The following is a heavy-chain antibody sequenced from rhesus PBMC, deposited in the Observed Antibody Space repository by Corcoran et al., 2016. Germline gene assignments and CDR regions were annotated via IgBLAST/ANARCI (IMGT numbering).Heavy chain of an antibody. J-gene: IGHJ6*01. D-gene: IGHD4-29*01. Sequence: QVTLKESGPALVTPTQTLTLTCALSGFSISTTGIGVGLPRPPPGKALEWLANIYWNDNKAYNTSLKSRLNISRDTYKNQVVLIMTNMDPVDTATYFCARITVTTTYSLDSWGQGVVVTVSS. V-gene: IGHV2-95*01. CDR1: GFSISTTGIG. CDR2: IYWNDNK. CDR3: ARITVTTTYSLDS.